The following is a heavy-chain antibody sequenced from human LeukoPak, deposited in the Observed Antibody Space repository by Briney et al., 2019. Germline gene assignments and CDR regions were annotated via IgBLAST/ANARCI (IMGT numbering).Heavy chain of an antibody. CDR1: GFTFSSYA. CDR3: ARDLLPGQWLGNFDY. CDR2: ISYDGSNK. J-gene: IGHJ4*02. V-gene: IGHV3-30-3*01. D-gene: IGHD6-19*01. Sequence: PGGSLRLSCAASGFTFSSYAMHWVRQAPGKGLEWVAVISYDGSNKYYADSVKGRFTISRDNSKNTLYLQMNSLRAEDTAVYYCARDLLPGQWLGNFDYWGQGTLVTVSS.